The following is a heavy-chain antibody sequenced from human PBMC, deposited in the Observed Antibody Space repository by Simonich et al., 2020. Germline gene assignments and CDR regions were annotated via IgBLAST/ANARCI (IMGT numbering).Heavy chain of an antibody. Sequence: EVQLVESGGGLVQPGRSLRLSCAASGFTFDDYAMHWVRQAPGKGLKCVPGISWNSGSIGYADSVKGRFTISRDNAKNSLYLQMNSLRAEDTALYYCAKDVAAAGTEYFQHWGQGTLVTVSS. D-gene: IGHD6-13*01. V-gene: IGHV3-9*01. CDR2: ISWNSGSI. CDR1: GFTFDDYA. CDR3: AKDVAAAGTEYFQH. J-gene: IGHJ1*01.